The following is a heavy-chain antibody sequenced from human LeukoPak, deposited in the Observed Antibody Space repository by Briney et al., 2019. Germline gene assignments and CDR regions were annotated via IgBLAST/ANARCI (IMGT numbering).Heavy chain of an antibody. Sequence: PSETLSLICSVSRGSISSSNNYWGWIRQPPGKGLEWIGNIYYSGTTYYNPSLPSLKSRVTILVDTSKNQFSLKLRSVTAADTAVYFCASLRKRGGAFDIWGQGTMVTVSS. CDR3: ASLRKRGGAFDI. V-gene: IGHV4-39*07. J-gene: IGHJ3*02. CDR1: RGSISSSNNY. CDR2: IYYSGTT.